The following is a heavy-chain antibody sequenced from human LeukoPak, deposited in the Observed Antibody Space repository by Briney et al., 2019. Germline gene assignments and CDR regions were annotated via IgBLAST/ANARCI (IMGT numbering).Heavy chain of an antibody. V-gene: IGHV4-34*01. CDR3: ARSIGIHSGTYGHYYSDYYMDV. D-gene: IGHD1-26*01. CDR1: GGSFSGFY. Sequence: SETLSLTCAVYGGSFSGFYWSWIRQSPGKGLKRIGEINHSGGTNYNPSLKSRVTISVDTSKNQFSLKLTSVTAADTAVYYCARSIGIHSGTYGHYYSDYYMDVWGKGTTVTVSS. J-gene: IGHJ6*03. CDR2: INHSGGT.